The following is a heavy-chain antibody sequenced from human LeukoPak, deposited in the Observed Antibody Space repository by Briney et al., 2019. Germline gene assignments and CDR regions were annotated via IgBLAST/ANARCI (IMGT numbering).Heavy chain of an antibody. J-gene: IGHJ6*03. CDR3: ARGGCSSTSCYLPYYYYYMDV. CDR2: MNPNSGNT. D-gene: IGHD2-2*01. V-gene: IGHV1-8*01. CDR1: GYTFTSYD. Sequence: GASVKVSCKASGYTFTSYDINWVRQATGQGREWMGWMNPNSGNTGYAQKFQGRVTMTRNTSISTAYMELSSLRSEDTAVYYCARGGCSSTSCYLPYYYYYMDVWGKGTTVTISS.